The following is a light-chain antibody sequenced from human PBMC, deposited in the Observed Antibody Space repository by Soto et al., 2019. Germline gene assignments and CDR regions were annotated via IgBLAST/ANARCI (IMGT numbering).Light chain of an antibody. Sequence: IQMPQSPSSVSGAVGARVTITCRASERINTYLAWYQQKPGKAPKLLIYAASSLQSGVPSRFSGSGSGTDFTLTISSLQPEDFATYYCQQSYSTPRTFGQGTKVDI. V-gene: IGKV1-39*01. J-gene: IGKJ1*01. CDR2: AAS. CDR3: QQSYSTPRT. CDR1: ERINTY.